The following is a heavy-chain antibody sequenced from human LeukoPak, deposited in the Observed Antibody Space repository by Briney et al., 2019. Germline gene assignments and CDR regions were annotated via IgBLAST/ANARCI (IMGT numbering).Heavy chain of an antibody. CDR1: GGTFSSYA. V-gene: IGHV1-69*13. J-gene: IGHJ3*02. Sequence: SVKVSCKASGGTFSSYAISWVRQAPGQGLEWMGGIIPIFGTANYAQKFQGRVTITADESTSTAYMELSSLRSEDTAVYYCARGDVLRYFDWFMGGAFDIWAKGQWSPSLQ. D-gene: IGHD3-9*01. CDR2: IIPIFGTA. CDR3: ARGDVLRYFDWFMGGAFDI.